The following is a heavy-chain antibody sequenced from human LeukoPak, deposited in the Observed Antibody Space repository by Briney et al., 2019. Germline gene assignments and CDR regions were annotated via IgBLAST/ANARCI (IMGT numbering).Heavy chain of an antibody. CDR3: AKVSYYYFYYGMDV. CDR1: GFTFSSYA. Sequence: PGGSLRLSCAASGFTFSSYAMSWVRQAPGKGLEWVSAISGSGGSTYYAHSVKGRFTISRDNSKDTVYLQMNSLRAEDTAVYYCAKVSYYYFYYGMDVWGQGTTVTVSS. CDR2: ISGSGGST. J-gene: IGHJ6*02. V-gene: IGHV3-23*01.